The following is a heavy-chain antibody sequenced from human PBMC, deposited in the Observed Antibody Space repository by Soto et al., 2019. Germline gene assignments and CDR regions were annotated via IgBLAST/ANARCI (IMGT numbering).Heavy chain of an antibody. D-gene: IGHD3-22*01. CDR1: GGSISSYY. CDR3: ARDEGVYYDSTNWSDP. J-gene: IGHJ5*02. CDR2: IYTSGST. Sequence: RSLTCTVSGGSISSYYWSWIRQPAGKGLEWIGRIYTSGSTNYNPSLKSRVTMSVDTSKNQFSLKLSSVTAADTAVYYCARDEGVYYDSTNWSDPWGQGTLVTVSS. V-gene: IGHV4-4*07.